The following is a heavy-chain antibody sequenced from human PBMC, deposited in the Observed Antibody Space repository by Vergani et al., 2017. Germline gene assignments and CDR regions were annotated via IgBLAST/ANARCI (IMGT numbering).Heavy chain of an antibody. CDR2: ISWDGGST. J-gene: IGHJ4*02. D-gene: IGHD6-19*01. V-gene: IGHV3-43D*03. CDR1: GFTFVDYA. Sequence: EVQLVESGGVVVQPGGSLRLSCAASGFTFVDYAMHWVRQAPGKGLEWVSLISWDGGSTYYADSVKGRFTISRDNSKNSLYLQMNSLRAEDTALYYCAKDASYSSGWSYYFDYWGQGTLVTVSS. CDR3: AKDASYSSGWSYYFDY.